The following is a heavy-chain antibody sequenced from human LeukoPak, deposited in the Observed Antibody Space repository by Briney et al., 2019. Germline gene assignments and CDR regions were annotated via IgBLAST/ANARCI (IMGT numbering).Heavy chain of an antibody. J-gene: IGHJ4*02. CDR2: INHSGST. D-gene: IGHD6-13*01. CDR1: GGSISSTNYY. Sequence: SETLSLTCIVSGGSISSTNYYWGWIRQRPGKGLEWIGEINHSGSTNYNPSLKSRVTISVDTSKNQFSLKLSSVTAADTAVYYCARGGYPRDYWGQGTLVTVSS. CDR3: ARGGYPRDY. V-gene: IGHV4-39*07.